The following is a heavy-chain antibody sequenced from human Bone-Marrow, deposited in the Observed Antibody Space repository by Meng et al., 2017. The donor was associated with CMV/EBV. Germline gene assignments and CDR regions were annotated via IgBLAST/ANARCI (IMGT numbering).Heavy chain of an antibody. CDR1: GGSISSYY. V-gene: IGHV4-59*01. J-gene: IGHJ3*02. Sequence: SETLSLTCTVSGGSISSYYWSWIRQPPGKGLEWIGYIYYSGSTNYNPSLKSRVTISVDTSKNQFSLKLSSVTAADTAVYYRAGVGTSNDAFDIWGQGTMVTVSS. CDR2: IYYSGST. CDR3: AGVGTSNDAFDI. D-gene: IGHD4-23*01.